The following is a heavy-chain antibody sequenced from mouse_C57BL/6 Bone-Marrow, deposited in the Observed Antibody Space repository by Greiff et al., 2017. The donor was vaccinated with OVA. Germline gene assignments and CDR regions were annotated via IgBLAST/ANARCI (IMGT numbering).Heavy chain of an antibody. J-gene: IGHJ1*03. CDR1: GFSFNTYA. V-gene: IGHV10-1*01. CDR3: VRHPLWYFDV. Sequence: GGGLVQPKGSLKLSCAASGFSFNTYAMNWVRQAPGKGLEWVARIRSKSNNYATYYADSVKDRFTISRDDSESMLYLQMNNLKTEDTAMYYCVRHPLWYFDVWGTGTTVTVSS. CDR2: IRSKSNNYAT.